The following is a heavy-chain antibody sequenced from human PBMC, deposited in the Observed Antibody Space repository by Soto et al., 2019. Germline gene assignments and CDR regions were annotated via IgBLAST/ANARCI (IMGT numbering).Heavy chain of an antibody. J-gene: IGHJ4*02. D-gene: IGHD2-2*01. CDR1: GYTFTSYG. V-gene: IGHV1-18*01. Sequence: GASVKVSCKGSGYTFTSYGISWVRQAPGQGLEWMGWISAYNGNTNYAQKLQGRVTMTTDTSTSTAYMELRSLRSDDTAVYYCARVLAYCSSTSCHDYWGQGTLVTVSS. CDR2: ISAYNGNT. CDR3: ARVLAYCSSTSCHDY.